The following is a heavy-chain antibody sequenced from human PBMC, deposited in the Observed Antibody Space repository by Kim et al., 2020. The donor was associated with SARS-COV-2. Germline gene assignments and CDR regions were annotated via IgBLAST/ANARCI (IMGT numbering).Heavy chain of an antibody. V-gene: IGHV4-4*02. D-gene: IGHD6-19*01. CDR3: VSNGGAVPGYYFDF. J-gene: IGHJ4*02. Sequence: SETLSLTCAVSGGSISSSKWWSWVRQPPGKGLEWIGEIHHSGSTNYNPSLKSRVTISVDKSKNQFSLKLSSVTAADTAVYYCVSNGGAVPGYYFDFWGQGTLGTGSS. CDR2: IHHSGST. CDR1: GGSISSSKW.